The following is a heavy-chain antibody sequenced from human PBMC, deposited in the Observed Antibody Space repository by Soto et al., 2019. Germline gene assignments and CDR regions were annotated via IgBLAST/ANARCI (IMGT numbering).Heavy chain of an antibody. D-gene: IGHD1-26*01. CDR2: IIPIFGTA. J-gene: IGHJ6*02. Sequence: QVQLVQSGAEVKKPGSSVKVSCKASGGTFSSYAISWVRQAPGQGLEWMGGIIPIFGTANYAQKFQGRVTITADESTSTAYRELSSLRSEDTAVYYCARDLWEPGRYYYYYGMDVWGQGTTVTVSS. CDR1: GGTFSSYA. CDR3: ARDLWEPGRYYYYYGMDV. V-gene: IGHV1-69*12.